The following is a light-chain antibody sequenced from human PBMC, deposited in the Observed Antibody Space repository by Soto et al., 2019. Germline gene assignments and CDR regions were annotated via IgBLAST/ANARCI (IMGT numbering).Light chain of an antibody. J-gene: IGKJ1*01. CDR3: QQSYSTPWT. Sequence: DIQMTQSPSSLSASVGDRVTITCRASQSISSYLNGYQQKPGKAPKLLIYAASSLQSGVPSRFSGSGSGTDFTLTISSLQPEDFATYYCQQSYSTPWTCGQGTKVEIK. CDR2: AAS. V-gene: IGKV1-39*01. CDR1: QSISSY.